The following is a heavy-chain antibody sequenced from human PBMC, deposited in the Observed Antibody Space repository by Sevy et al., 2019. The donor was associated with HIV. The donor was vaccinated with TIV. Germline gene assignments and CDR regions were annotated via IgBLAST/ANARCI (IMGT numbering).Heavy chain of an antibody. CDR3: AKMQAGSYNYYGMDV. Sequence: AGSLRLSCAASGFIFSTYGIHWVLQAPGKGLEWVAVISFDGSDKYYADSVRGRFTISRDNSKNTLYLQMNSLRVEDTAIYYCAKMQAGSYNYYGMDVWGQGTTVTVSS. CDR2: ISFDGSDK. D-gene: IGHD6-19*01. V-gene: IGHV3-30*18. J-gene: IGHJ6*02. CDR1: GFIFSTYG.